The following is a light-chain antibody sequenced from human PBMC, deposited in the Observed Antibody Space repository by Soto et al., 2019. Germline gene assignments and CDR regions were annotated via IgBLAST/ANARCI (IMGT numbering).Light chain of an antibody. J-gene: IGKJ1*01. CDR3: QQYGSSGT. V-gene: IGKV3-11*01. Sequence: ETVLTQSPATLSLSPGERATLSCRASRSISTYLAWYQQKPGQAPRLLIYEALNRATGIPARFSGSGSGTDFTLTISSLEPEDFAVYYCQQYGSSGTFGQGTKVDI. CDR2: EAL. CDR1: RSISTY.